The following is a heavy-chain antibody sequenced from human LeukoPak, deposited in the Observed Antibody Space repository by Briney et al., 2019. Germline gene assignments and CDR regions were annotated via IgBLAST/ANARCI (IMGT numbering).Heavy chain of an antibody. J-gene: IGHJ4*02. D-gene: IGHD3-9*01. V-gene: IGHV3-23*01. CDR1: TFTFNIYT. Sequence: PGGSLRLSCAASTFTFNIYTMNWVRQAPGKGLEWVSAISGSGGSTYYADSVKGRFTISRDNSKNTLYLQMNSLRAEDTAVYYCARVRRELRYFDFEPQRTYYFDYWGQGTLVTVSS. CDR3: ARVRRELRYFDFEPQRTYYFDY. CDR2: ISGSGGST.